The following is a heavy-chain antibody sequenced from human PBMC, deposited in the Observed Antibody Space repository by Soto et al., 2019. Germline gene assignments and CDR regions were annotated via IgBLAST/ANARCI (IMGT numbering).Heavy chain of an antibody. V-gene: IGHV4-59*01. CDR1: GGSISSYY. J-gene: IGHJ4*02. Sequence: QVQLQESGPGLVKPSETLSLTCTVSGGSISSYYWSWIRQPPGKGLEWIGYIYYSGSTNYNPSLKSRVTISVDTSKNQFSLKLSSVTAADTAVYYCAGGWGKVYFDYWGQGTLVTVSS. CDR3: AGGWGKVYFDY. CDR2: IYYSGST. D-gene: IGHD7-27*01.